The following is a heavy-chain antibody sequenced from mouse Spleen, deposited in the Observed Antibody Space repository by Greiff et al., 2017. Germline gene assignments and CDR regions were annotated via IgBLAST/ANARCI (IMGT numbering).Heavy chain of an antibody. J-gene: IGHJ1*01. CDR2: IWSGGST. CDR1: GFSLTSYG. Sequence: VQLQESGPGLVQPSQSLSITCTVSGFSLTSYGVHWVRQSPGKGLEWLGVIWSGGSTDYNAAFISRLSISKDNSKSQVFFKMNSLQADDTAIKYCARMPYGNYSDWDFDDWGAGTTVTVSS. V-gene: IGHV2-4-1*01. D-gene: IGHD2-1*01. CDR3: ARMPYGNYSDWDFDD.